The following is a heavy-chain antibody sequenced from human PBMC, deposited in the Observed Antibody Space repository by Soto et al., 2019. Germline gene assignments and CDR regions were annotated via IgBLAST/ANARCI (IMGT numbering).Heavy chain of an antibody. Sequence: GGSLRLSCSASGFTFSGDAVHWVRQAPGKGLEYVSGISSDGEKSYYADSVKGSFTISRDNSKKTLYLQMTSLRPEDTAMYYCVVRGSAFDIWGQGTMVTVSS. V-gene: IGHV3-64D*08. CDR3: VVRGSAFDI. CDR2: ISSDGEKS. D-gene: IGHD3-10*01. J-gene: IGHJ3*02. CDR1: GFTFSGDA.